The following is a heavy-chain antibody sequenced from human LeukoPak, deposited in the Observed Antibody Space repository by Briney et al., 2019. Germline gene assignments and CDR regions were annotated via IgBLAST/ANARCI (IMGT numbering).Heavy chain of an antibody. D-gene: IGHD2-21*01. CDR1: GLNFKIYG. Sequence: GRSLRLSCAASGLNFKIYGMEWVRQAPGKGLEWVSFIWYDGGYKYYADSVRGRFSISRDNSKNTLYLQMNSLRAEDTAVYYCATYYGGNPEYLQHWGQGALVIVSS. J-gene: IGHJ1*01. V-gene: IGHV3-33*01. CDR2: IWYDGGYK. CDR3: ATYYGGNPEYLQH.